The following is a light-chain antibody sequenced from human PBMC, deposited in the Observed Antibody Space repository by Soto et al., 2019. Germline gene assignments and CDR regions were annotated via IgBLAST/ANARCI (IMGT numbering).Light chain of an antibody. V-gene: IGKV3-15*01. J-gene: IGKJ2*01. CDR2: DAS. Sequence: EIVMTQSPATLSVSPGERATLSCRASQSVSSNLAWYQQKPGQAPRLLIYDASTRATGIPARFSGSGSGTEFTLTISSLQSEDFAVYYCQQYNNWPSPYTFGQGTKLEIK. CDR1: QSVSSN. CDR3: QQYNNWPSPYT.